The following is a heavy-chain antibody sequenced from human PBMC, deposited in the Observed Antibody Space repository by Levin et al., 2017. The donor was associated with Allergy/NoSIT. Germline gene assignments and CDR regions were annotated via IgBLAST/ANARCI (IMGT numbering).Heavy chain of an antibody. V-gene: IGHV3-7*04. CDR3: ARYTGYYGSGSPDGFFDY. J-gene: IGHJ4*02. D-gene: IGHD3-10*01. Sequence: GGSLRLSCAASGFTFSRYWMSWVRQAPGKGLEWVANIKQDGGEKYYVDSVKGRFTISRDNAKNSLDLQMNSLRAEDTAVYYCARYTGYYGSGSPDGFFDYWGQGILVTVSS. CDR2: IKQDGGEK. CDR1: GFTFSRYW.